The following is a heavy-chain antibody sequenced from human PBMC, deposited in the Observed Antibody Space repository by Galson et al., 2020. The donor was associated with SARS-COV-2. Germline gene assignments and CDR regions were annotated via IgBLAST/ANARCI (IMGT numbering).Heavy chain of an antibody. Sequence: VKVSCKTSGYRFTSYGISWVRQAPGQGLEWMGWISAYNGNTNYAQKFQGRVTLTTETSTSTAYMDLRSLRSDDTAVYYCARSGDDYGSGSFSYWGQGTLVTVSS. D-gene: IGHD3-10*01. J-gene: IGHJ4*02. CDR2: ISAYNGNT. CDR1: GYRFTSYG. V-gene: IGHV1-18*01. CDR3: ARSGDDYGSGSFSY.